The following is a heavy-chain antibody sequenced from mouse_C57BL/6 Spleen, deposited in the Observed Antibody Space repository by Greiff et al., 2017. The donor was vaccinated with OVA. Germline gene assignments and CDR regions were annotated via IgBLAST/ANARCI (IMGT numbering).Heavy chain of an antibody. D-gene: IGHD2-5*01. J-gene: IGHJ2*01. CDR2: INYDGSST. Sequence: EVQLVESEGGLVQPGSSMKLSCTASGFTFSDYYMAWVRQVPEKGLEWAANINYDGSSTYYLDSLKSRFIITRDNAKNILYLQMSSLKSEDTATYYCARYSNYGYFDYWGQGTTLTVSS. V-gene: IGHV5-16*01. CDR1: GFTFSDYY. CDR3: ARYSNYGYFDY.